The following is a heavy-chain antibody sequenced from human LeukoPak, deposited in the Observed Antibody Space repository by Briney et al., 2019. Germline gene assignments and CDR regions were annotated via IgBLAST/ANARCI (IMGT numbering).Heavy chain of an antibody. CDR3: ARGGYASGWYLDY. Sequence: SETLSLTCTVSGGSISGYNWNWIRQPPGKGLEWIGYIYYTGSTNYNPSLKSRVTISVDTSKNQFSPKLSSVTATDTAVYYCARGGYASGWYLDYWGQGTLVTVSS. CDR2: IYYTGST. CDR1: GGSISGYN. V-gene: IGHV4-59*01. D-gene: IGHD6-19*01. J-gene: IGHJ4*02.